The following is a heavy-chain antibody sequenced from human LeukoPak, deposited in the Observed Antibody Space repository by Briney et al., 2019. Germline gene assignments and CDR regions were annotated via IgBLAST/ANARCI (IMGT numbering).Heavy chain of an antibody. CDR2: ISVNGETA. CDR3: AQGYSSGWYPY. V-gene: IGHV3-23*01. J-gene: IGHJ4*02. D-gene: IGHD6-19*01. Sequence: GGSLRLSCAVSGFSVSSFGMSWVRQAPGKGLDWIPAISVNGETAYYADSVKGRFIISRDNSKNTLYLQLSSLRAEDTAVYYCAQGYSSGWYPYWGQGSLVSVSS. CDR1: GFSVSSFG.